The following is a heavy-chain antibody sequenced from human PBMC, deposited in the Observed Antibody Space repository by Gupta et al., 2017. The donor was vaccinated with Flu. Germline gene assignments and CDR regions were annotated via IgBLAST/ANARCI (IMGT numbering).Heavy chain of an antibody. CDR2: IRSKANRDAT. D-gene: IGHD2-2*02. CDR3: TRGYCSSTSCYTIDY. V-gene: IGHV3-73*01. CDR1: A. J-gene: IGHJ4*02. Sequence: AMHWGRQASGKGVGWVGRIRSKANRDATAYAASVKGRFTISRDDSKNTAYLKMNSLKTEDTAVYYCTRGYCSSTSCYTIDYWSQGTRVTVSS.